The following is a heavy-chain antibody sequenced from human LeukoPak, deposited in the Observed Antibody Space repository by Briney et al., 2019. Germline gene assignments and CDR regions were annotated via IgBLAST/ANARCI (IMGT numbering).Heavy chain of an antibody. J-gene: IGHJ3*02. D-gene: IGHD3-22*01. CDR3: AKDQAYYYDSGGYYSGAFDI. CDR2: ISGSGVST. CDR1: GFTFTSYA. V-gene: IGHV3-23*01. Sequence: GRSLRLSCATSGFTFTSYAMGWVRQAPGKGLEWVSGISGSGVSTYYAESVKGRFAISRDNSKNTVYLQMNSLKAEDTAVYYCAKDQAYYYDSGGYYSGAFDIWGQGTMVTVSS.